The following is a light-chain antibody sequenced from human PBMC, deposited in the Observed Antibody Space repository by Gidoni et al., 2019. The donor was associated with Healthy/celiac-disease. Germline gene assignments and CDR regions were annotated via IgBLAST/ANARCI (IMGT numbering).Light chain of an antibody. V-gene: IGKV3-20*01. CDR1: QSVSSSY. J-gene: IGKJ4*01. CDR2: GAS. CDR3: QQYGSSPLT. Sequence: EIVLTQSPGTLSWAPGERATLSCRASQSVSSSYLAWYQQKPGHAPRLLIYGASSRATGIPDRFSGSGSGTDFTLTISRLEPEDFAVYYCQQYGSSPLTFGGGTKVEIK.